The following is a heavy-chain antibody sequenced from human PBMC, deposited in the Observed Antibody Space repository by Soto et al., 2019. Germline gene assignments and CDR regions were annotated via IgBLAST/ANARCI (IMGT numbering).Heavy chain of an antibody. D-gene: IGHD3-10*01. J-gene: IGHJ5*02. CDR1: EYNFGNYG. Sequence: PGESLKIPCHGSEYNFGNYGSSCVRQMHWKDLEWMGIIYPGEGDTLYSPSFKGQFTFSVDKSVNTAYLKWSSVEASDTAIYYCARHVFNMARGPLDPWGQGTRVTVSS. CDR2: IYPGEGDT. CDR3: ARHVFNMARGPLDP. V-gene: IGHV5-51*01.